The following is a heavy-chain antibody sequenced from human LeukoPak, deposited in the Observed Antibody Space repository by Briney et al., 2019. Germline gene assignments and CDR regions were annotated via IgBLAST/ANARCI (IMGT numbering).Heavy chain of an antibody. CDR1: GYTFTGYY. D-gene: IGHD6-19*01. J-gene: IGHJ4*02. V-gene: IGHV1-2*02. CDR3: ARDRTRTGYSSGWYHDY. CDR2: INPNSGGT. Sequence: ASVKVSCKASGYTFTGYYMHWVRHAPGQGLDWIGSINPNSGGTNYAQKFQGRVTMTRDTSISTAYMELSRLRSDDTAVYYCARDRTRTGYSSGWYHDYWGQGTLVTVSS.